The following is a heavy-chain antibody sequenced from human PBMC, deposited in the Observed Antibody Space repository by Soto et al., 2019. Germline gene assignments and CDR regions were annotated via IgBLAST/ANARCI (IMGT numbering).Heavy chain of an antibody. J-gene: IGHJ6*02. V-gene: IGHV3-30-3*01. CDR3: ARDLSMIVAHKVPHYYYGMDV. CDR1: GFTFSSYA. Sequence: QVQLEESGGGVVQPGRSLRLSCAASGFTFSSYAMHWVRQAPGKGLEWVAVISYDGSNKYYADSVKGRFTISRDNSKNTLYLQMNRLRAEDTAVYYCARDLSMIVAHKVPHYYYGMDVWGQGTTVTVSS. D-gene: IGHD3-22*01. CDR2: ISYDGSNK.